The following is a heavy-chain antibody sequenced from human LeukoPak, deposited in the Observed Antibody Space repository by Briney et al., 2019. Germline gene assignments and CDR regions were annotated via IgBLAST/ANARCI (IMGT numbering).Heavy chain of an antibody. V-gene: IGHV3-30*18. Sequence: PGGSLRLSCAASGFTFSRYGMHWVRQAPGKGLEWVAVISYHGSNKYYADSVKGRFTISRDNSKNTLYLRMNNLRAEDTAVYYCAKTTTRNYYDSSGTPFDYWGQGTLVTVSS. CDR3: AKTTTRNYYDSSGTPFDY. CDR2: ISYHGSNK. J-gene: IGHJ4*02. D-gene: IGHD3-22*01. CDR1: GFTFSRYG.